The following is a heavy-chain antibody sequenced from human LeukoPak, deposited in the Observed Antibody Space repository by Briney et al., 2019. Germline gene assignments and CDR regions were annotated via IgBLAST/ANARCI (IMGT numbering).Heavy chain of an antibody. D-gene: IGHD2-2*01. J-gene: IGHJ5*02. CDR3: ARDRWDCSSTSCPLGIWFDP. CDR1: GYTFTSYG. CDR2: ISAYNGNT. Sequence: ASVKVSCKASGYTFTSYGISWVRQAPGQGLEWMGWISAYNGNTNYAQKLQGRVTMTTDTSTSTAYMELRSLRSDDTAMYYCARDRWDCSSTSCPLGIWFDPWGQGTLVTVSS. V-gene: IGHV1-18*01.